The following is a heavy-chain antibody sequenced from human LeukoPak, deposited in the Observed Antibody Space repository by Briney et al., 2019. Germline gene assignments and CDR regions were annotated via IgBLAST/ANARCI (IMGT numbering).Heavy chain of an antibody. CDR1: GGSISSSNW. CDR2: IYHSGST. CDR3: ASSHYDILTGYLSRFDY. J-gene: IGHJ4*02. D-gene: IGHD3-9*01. Sequence: SGTLSLTCAVSGGSISSSNWWSWVRQPPGKGLEWIGEIYHSGSTNYNPSLKSRVTISVDKSKNQFSLTLSSVTAADTAVYYCASSHYDILTGYLSRFDYWGQGTLVTVSS. V-gene: IGHV4-4*02.